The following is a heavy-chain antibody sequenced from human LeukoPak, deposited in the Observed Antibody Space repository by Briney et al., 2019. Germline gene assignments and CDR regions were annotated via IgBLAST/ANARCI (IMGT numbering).Heavy chain of an antibody. V-gene: IGHV3-23*01. J-gene: IGHJ6*02. Sequence: GGSLRLSCTASEFTFSSYAMQWVRQAPGKGLEWVSGINVSGGSTWYAVSVKGRFTISRDNSKNTLYLQMNSLRAEDTAVYYCAKYVSAKGPPYALDVWGQGTTVTVSS. D-gene: IGHD2/OR15-2a*01. CDR3: AKYVSAKGPPYALDV. CDR2: INVSGGST. CDR1: EFTFSSYA.